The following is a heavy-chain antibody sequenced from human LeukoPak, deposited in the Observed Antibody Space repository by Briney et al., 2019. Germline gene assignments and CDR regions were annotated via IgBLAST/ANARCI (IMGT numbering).Heavy chain of an antibody. D-gene: IGHD5-18*01. CDR1: GGSISSSSAY. CDR3: VSPRGFSYGYFDY. V-gene: IGHV4-39*01. Sequence: SETLSLTCTVFGGSISSSSAYWGWIRQPPGKGLEWIGSIYYSKNTYYNPSLKSRVTISADTSKNQFSLTLGSVSATDTAVYYCVSPRGFSYGYFDYWGQGTLVTVSS. J-gene: IGHJ4*02. CDR2: IYYSKNT.